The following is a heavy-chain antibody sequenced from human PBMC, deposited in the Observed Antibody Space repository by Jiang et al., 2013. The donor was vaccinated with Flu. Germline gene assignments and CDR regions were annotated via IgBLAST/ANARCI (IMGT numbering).Heavy chain of an antibody. D-gene: IGHD5-24*01. CDR1: GGSISSGGYY. V-gene: IGHV4-31*01. CDR3: ARGLSRGMATLRFDY. J-gene: IGHJ4*02. Sequence: GSGLVKPSQTLSLTCTVSGGSISSGGYYWSWIRQHPGKGLEWIGYIYYSGSTYYNPSLKSLVTISVDTSKNQFSLKLSSATAADTAVYYCARGLSRGMATLRFDYWGQGTL. CDR2: IYYSGST.